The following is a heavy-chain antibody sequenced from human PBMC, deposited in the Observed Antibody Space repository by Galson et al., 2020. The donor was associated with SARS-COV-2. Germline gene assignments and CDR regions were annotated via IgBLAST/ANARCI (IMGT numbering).Heavy chain of an antibody. CDR2: ISAYSGNT. V-gene: IGHV1-18*01. D-gene: IGHD3-10*01. CDR3: VWDMYYGSGVFDY. J-gene: IGHJ4*02. Sequence: ASVKVSCKASGYTFTSYAINWVRQAPGQGLEWMGWISAYSGNTNYAQKFQGRVTMTTDTSTSTGYMALRSLRSDYTAVYYCVWDMYYGSGVFDYGGQGTLVTVFS. CDR1: GYTFTSYA.